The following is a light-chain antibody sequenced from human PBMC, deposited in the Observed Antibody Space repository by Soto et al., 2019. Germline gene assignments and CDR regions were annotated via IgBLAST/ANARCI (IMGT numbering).Light chain of an antibody. Sequence: MTQSPATLSLSPGERATLSCRASQSVSSNLAWYQQKPGKAPKLLIYKASTLKSGVPSRFSGSGSGTEFTLTISSLQPDDFATYYCQHYNSYSEAFGQGTKVDIK. CDR1: QSVSSN. V-gene: IGKV1-5*03. J-gene: IGKJ1*01. CDR3: QHYNSYSEA. CDR2: KAS.